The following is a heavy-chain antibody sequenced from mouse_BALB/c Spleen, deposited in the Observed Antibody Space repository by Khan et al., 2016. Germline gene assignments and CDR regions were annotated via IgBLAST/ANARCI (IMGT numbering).Heavy chain of an antibody. CDR2: IYPGDGDT. D-gene: IGHD1-1*01. CDR1: GYTFTSYW. V-gene: IGHV1-87*01. J-gene: IGHJ2*01. Sequence: QVQLQQSGAELARPGASVKLSCKATGYTFTSYWMQWVKQRPGQGLEWIGAIYPGDGDTRYTQKFKGKATLTADKSSSTAYMQLSSLASEDSAVYYSASYDGSSDDYVDYWGQGTTLTVSS. CDR3: ASYDGSSDDYVDY.